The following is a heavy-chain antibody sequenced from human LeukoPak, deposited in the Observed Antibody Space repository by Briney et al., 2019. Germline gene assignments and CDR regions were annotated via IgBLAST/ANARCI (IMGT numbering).Heavy chain of an antibody. CDR2: IYSGGST. Sequence: PGGSVRLSCAASGLTVSSNYMSWVRQAPGRGLEWVSVIYSGGSTYYADSVKGRFTISRDHSNNTLYLQMNSLRAEDTALYYCARYCNGGNCYFDSWGQGTLVTVSS. J-gene: IGHJ4*02. CDR1: GLTVSSNY. D-gene: IGHD2-15*01. CDR3: ARYCNGGNCYFDS. V-gene: IGHV3-53*01.